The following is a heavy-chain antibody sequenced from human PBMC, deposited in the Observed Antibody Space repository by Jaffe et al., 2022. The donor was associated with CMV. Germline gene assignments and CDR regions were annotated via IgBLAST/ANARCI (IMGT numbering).Heavy chain of an antibody. V-gene: IGHV1-18*04. Sequence: QVQLVQSGAEVKKPGASVKVSCKASGYTFTSYGISWVRQAPGQGLEWMGWISAYNGNTNYAQKLQGRVTMTTDTSTSTAYMELRSLRSDDTAVYYCARDGYPNWNYEAGSLYYYMDVWGKGTTVTVSS. CDR2: ISAYNGNT. J-gene: IGHJ6*03. CDR1: GYTFTSYG. CDR3: ARDGYPNWNYEAGSLYYYMDV. D-gene: IGHD1-7*01.